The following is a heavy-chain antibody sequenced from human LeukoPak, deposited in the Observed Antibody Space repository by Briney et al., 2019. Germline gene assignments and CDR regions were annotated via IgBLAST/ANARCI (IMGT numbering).Heavy chain of an antibody. D-gene: IGHD3-16*01. CDR3: ARRGRNDY. CDR2: ISSGSGHI. CDR1: GFTFSNFN. V-gene: IGHV3-21*01. J-gene: IGHJ4*02. Sequence: PGGSLRLSCEVSGFTFSNFNMNWVRQAPGKGPEWVASISSGSGHIHYADSLKDRFTISRDNTKNSLYLQMSSLRAEDTAVYYCARRGRNDYWGQGTLVTVSS.